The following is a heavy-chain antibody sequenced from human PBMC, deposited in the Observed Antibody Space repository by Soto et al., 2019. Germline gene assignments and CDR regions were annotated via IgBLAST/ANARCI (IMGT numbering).Heavy chain of an antibody. CDR3: ATRQGGSYNWFDP. CDR2: AYYSGST. J-gene: IGHJ5*02. Sequence: QLQLQESGPGLVKPSETLSLACTVSGGSISSSRYSWGWIRQPPGEGLEWIGSAYYSGSTYYNPSLKSRVTMSVDTSKNQFSLKLSSVTAADTAVYYCATRQGGSYNWFDPWGQGTLVTVSS. CDR1: GGSISSSRYS. D-gene: IGHD2-15*01. V-gene: IGHV4-39*01.